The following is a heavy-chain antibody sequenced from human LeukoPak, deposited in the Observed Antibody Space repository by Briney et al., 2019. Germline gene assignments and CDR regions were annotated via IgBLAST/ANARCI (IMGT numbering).Heavy chain of an antibody. CDR2: ISGSGGST. CDR1: GITFSNYA. J-gene: IGHJ4*02. Sequence: GGSLRLSCAASGITFSNYAMSWVRQAPGKGLEWVSAISGSGGSTYYADSVKGRFTISRDSSKNTLYLQMNSLRAEDTAIYYCAKGGSYYGVDYWGQGTLVTVSS. D-gene: IGHD1-26*01. CDR3: AKGGSYYGVDY. V-gene: IGHV3-23*01.